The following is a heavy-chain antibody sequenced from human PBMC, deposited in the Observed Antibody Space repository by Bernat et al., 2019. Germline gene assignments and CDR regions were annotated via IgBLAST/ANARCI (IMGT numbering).Heavy chain of an antibody. J-gene: IGHJ6*02. CDR1: GFTFSSYA. D-gene: IGHD2-2*01. Sequence: EVQLLESGGGLVQPGGSLRLSCAASGFTFSSYAMSWVRQAPGKGLEWVSGISGGSTYYADSMRGRFTISRDNSKSTLYLQMNSLRVEDTAVYYCAKVLGYDVGHGMDVWGQGTTVTVSS. CDR3: AKVLGYDVGHGMDV. V-gene: IGHV3-23*01. CDR2: ISGGST.